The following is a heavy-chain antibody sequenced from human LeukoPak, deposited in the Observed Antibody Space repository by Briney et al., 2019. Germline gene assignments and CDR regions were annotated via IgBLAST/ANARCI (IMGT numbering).Heavy chain of an antibody. CDR1: GFTFSSYA. CDR3: ARDEKDIVVVVAARIGTFDI. Sequence: GGSLRLSCAASGFTFSSYAMHWVRQAPGRGLEWVAVISYDGSNKYYADSVKGRFTISRDNSKNTLYLQMNSLRAEDTAGYYCARDEKDIVVVVAARIGTFDIWGQGTMVTVSS. D-gene: IGHD2-15*01. J-gene: IGHJ3*02. CDR2: ISYDGSNK. V-gene: IGHV3-30-3*01.